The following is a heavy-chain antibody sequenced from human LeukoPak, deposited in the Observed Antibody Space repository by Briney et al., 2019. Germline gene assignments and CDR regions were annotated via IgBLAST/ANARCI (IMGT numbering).Heavy chain of an antibody. CDR1: GFTVSSNY. V-gene: IGHV3-66*01. D-gene: IGHD5-12*01. CDR3: ARVPVATSYFDY. J-gene: IGHJ4*02. Sequence: GGSLRLSCAASGFTVSSNYMSWVRQAPGKGLEWASVIYSGGSTYYADSVKGRFTISRDNSKNTLYLQMNSLRAEDTAVYYCARVPVATSYFDYWGQGTLVTVSS. CDR2: IYSGGST.